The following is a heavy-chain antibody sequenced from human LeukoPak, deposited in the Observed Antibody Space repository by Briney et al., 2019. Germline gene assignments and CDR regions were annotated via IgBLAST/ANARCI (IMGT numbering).Heavy chain of an antibody. J-gene: IGHJ4*02. Sequence: GGPLRLSCAASGFTFSSYAMSWVRQAPGKGLEWVSAIGGSGGSTYCADSVKGRFTISRDDSKNTLYLQMNSLRAEDTAVYYCGKVSNSNTKKSYFDYWGQGTLVTVSS. CDR3: GKVSNSNTKKSYFDY. D-gene: IGHD6-13*01. V-gene: IGHV3-23*01. CDR2: IGGSGGST. CDR1: GFTFSSYA.